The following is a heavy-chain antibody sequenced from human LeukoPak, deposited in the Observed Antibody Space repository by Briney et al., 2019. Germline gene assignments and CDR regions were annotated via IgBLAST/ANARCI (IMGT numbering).Heavy chain of an antibody. V-gene: IGHV1-46*01. CDR3: ARDLAFPGSYGSAEFYFDF. D-gene: IGHD1-26*01. CDR1: GYTFTSYY. Sequence: ASVKVSCKASGYTFTSYYMHWVRQAPGQGLEWMGIINPSGGSTSYAQKFQGRITLTTDSATNTAYIELRSLTSDDTAVYYCARDLAFPGSYGSAEFYFDFWGQGALVTVSS. J-gene: IGHJ4*02. CDR2: INPSGGST.